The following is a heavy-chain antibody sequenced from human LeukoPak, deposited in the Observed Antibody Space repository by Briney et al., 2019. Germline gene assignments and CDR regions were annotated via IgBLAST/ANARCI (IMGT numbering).Heavy chain of an antibody. CDR3: ARQMSTHYYYYYMDV. D-gene: IGHD5-24*01. J-gene: IGHJ6*03. Sequence: PSETLSLTCAVSGYSISSGYYWGWIRQPPGKGLEWIGSIYHSGSTYYSPSLKSRVTISVDTSKNQFSLKLSSVTAADTAVYYCARQMSTHYYYYYMDVWGKGTTVTVSS. V-gene: IGHV4-38-2*01. CDR1: GYSISSGYY. CDR2: IYHSGST.